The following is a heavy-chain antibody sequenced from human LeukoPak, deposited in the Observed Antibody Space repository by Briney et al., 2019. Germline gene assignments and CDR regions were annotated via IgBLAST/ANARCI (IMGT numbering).Heavy chain of an antibody. CDR1: AYTFTNFW. V-gene: IGHV5-51*01. CDR2: IYPCDSNT. Sequence: GDSLKISCKGSAYTFTNFWIGWVRQMPGKGLEWMGSIYPCDSNTQYSPSFQGQVTFSADKSISTAYLQWSSLKASDTAMYYCASLTFGWYQAANWGQGTLVTVSS. CDR3: ASLTFGWYQAAN. D-gene: IGHD6-19*01. J-gene: IGHJ4*02.